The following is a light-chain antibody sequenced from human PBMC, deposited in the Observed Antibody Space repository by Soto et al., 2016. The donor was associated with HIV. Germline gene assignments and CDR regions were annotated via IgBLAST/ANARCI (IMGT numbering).Light chain of an antibody. J-gene: IGKJ1*01. CDR2: ATY. Sequence: IQMTQSPSSVSASVGDRVTITCRASQAINSRLAWYQQKPGKAPEVLITATYTLQAGVPSRFSGSASGGTGTDFTLTIDSLQPEDFATYYCLQDYNYPRTFGQGTKVEIK. CDR1: QAINSR. V-gene: IGKV1-12*01. CDR3: LQDYNYPRT.